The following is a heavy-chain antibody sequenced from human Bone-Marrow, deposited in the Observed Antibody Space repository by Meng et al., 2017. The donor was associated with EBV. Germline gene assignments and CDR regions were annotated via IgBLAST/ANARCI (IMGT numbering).Heavy chain of an antibody. D-gene: IGHD6-6*01. CDR3: ATFRPPTSIADNWFDP. J-gene: IGHJ5*02. CDR1: GYTLTELS. CDR2: FDPEDGET. V-gene: IGHV1-24*01. Sequence: QVQLVQSGAGLKKPGASVKVSCKVSGYTLTELSMHWVRQAPGKGLEWMGGFDPEDGETIYAQKFQGRVTMTEDTSTDTAYMELSSLRSEDTAVYYCATFRPPTSIADNWFDPWGQGTLVTVSS.